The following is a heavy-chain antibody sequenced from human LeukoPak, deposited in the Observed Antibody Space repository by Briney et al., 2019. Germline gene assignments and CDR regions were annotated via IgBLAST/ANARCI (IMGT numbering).Heavy chain of an antibody. D-gene: IGHD6-13*01. CDR3: VREGVSSSWNNWYFDL. V-gene: IGHV3-30*02. Sequence: GGSLRLSCAASGFTLSNYGMHWVHQAPGKGLEWVAYLRYDGSNKYYPDSVKGRFTISRDNSENTLYLQMNSLRAGDTAVYYCVREGVSSSWNNWYFDLWGRGTLVTVSS. CDR2: LRYDGSNK. CDR1: GFTLSNYG. J-gene: IGHJ2*01.